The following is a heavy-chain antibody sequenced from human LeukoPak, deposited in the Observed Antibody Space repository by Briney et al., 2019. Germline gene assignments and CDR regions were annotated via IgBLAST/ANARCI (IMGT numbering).Heavy chain of an antibody. V-gene: IGHV7-4-1*02. CDR1: GYTFTGYY. CDR3: AREERYSRELEYYYYYYMDV. D-gene: IGHD1-26*01. CDR2: INTNTGNP. Sequence: ASVKVSCKASGYTFTGYYMHWVRQAPGQGLEWMGWINTNTGNPTYAQGFTGRFVFSLDTSVSTAYLQISSLKAEDTAVYYCAREERYSRELEYYYYYYMDVWGKGTTVTVSS. J-gene: IGHJ6*03.